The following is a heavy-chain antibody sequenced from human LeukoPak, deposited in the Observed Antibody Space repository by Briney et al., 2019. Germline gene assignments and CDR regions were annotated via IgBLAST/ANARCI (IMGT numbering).Heavy chain of an antibody. CDR1: GFTFSSYW. CDR3: ATYRQVLLPFES. D-gene: IGHD2-8*02. Sequence: GGSLRLSCAASGFTFSSYWMSWVRKPPGKGLEWVSSIFPSGGEIHYADSVRGRFTISRDNSKSTLSLQMNSLRAEDTAIYYCATYRQVLLPFESWGQGTLVTVSS. V-gene: IGHV3-23*01. J-gene: IGHJ4*02. CDR2: IFPSGGEI.